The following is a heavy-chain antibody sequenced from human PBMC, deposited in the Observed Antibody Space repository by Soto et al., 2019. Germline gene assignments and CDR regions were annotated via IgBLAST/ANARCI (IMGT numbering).Heavy chain of an antibody. V-gene: IGHV3-30-3*01. CDR2: TSNDGSNT. CDR1: AFTLSKFV. D-gene: IGHD1-7*01. Sequence: QVQVVESGGGVVQPGKSLRLSCAASAFTLSKFVMHWVRQAPGRGLEWVAVTSNDGSNTFYADSVKGRFTISRDNSKNTVYLQMNSLRTEDTAVYYCARANLDVWGQRTTVTGSS. J-gene: IGHJ6*02. CDR3: ARANLDV.